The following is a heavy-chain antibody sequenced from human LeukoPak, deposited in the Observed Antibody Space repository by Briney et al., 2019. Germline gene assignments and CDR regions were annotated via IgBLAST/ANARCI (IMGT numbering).Heavy chain of an antibody. D-gene: IGHD2-21*01. CDR1: GGSISSRPYY. CDR2: ISYSGSI. Sequence: SETLSLTCTVSGGSISSRPYYWGWVRQPPRKGLEWIRSISYSGSIHYNPSLKSRVTISVDTSKNHFSLRLSSVTAADTAVYYCATLEIGDYYFDYWGQGTLVTVSS. V-gene: IGHV4-39*01. J-gene: IGHJ4*02. CDR3: ATLEIGDYYFDY.